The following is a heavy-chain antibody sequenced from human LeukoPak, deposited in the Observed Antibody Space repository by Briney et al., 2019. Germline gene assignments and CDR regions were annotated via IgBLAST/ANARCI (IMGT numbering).Heavy chain of an antibody. CDR3: ARGRITMIRCFDY. J-gene: IGHJ4*02. D-gene: IGHD3-22*01. CDR2: IIPIFGTA. CDR1: GGTFSSYT. V-gene: IGHV1-69*01. Sequence: GASVKVSCKASGGTFSSYTISWVRQAPGQGLEWMGGIIPIFGTANYAQKFQGRVTITADESTSTAYMELSSLRSEDTAVYYCARGRITMIRCFDYWGQGTLVTVSS.